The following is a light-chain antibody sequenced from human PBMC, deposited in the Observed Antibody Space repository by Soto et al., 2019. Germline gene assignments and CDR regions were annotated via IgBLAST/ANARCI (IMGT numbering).Light chain of an antibody. V-gene: IGLV2-23*01. CDR3: CSYAGSSTYV. J-gene: IGLJ1*01. Sequence: QSAMTQPASVSGSPGQSITISCTGTSSDVGSYNFVSWYQQHPGKAPKLMIYDDSKRPSGVSNRFSGSKSGNTASLTISGLQAEDEADYYCCSYAGSSTYVFGTGTKLTVL. CDR1: SSDVGSYNF. CDR2: DDS.